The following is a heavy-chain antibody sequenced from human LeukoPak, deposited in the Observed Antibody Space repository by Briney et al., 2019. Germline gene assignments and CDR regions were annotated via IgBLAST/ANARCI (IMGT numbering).Heavy chain of an antibody. D-gene: IGHD4-17*01. CDR1: GFTFSSYW. J-gene: IGHJ4*02. CDR2: INSDGSST. Sequence: QPGGSLRLSCAASGFTFSSYWMHWLRQAPGKGLVWVSRINSDGSSTSYADSVKGRFTISRDNAKNTLYLQMNSLRAEDTAVYYCARGDYGDFTAGKDYWGQGTLVTVSS. CDR3: ARGDYGDFTAGKDY. V-gene: IGHV3-74*01.